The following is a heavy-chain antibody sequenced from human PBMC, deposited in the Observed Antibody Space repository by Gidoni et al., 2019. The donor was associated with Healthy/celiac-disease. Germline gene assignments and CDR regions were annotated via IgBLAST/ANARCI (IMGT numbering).Heavy chain of an antibody. D-gene: IGHD2-15*01. CDR2: ISSSSSYI. J-gene: IGHJ6*02. CDR3: ARPSVAGYCSGGSCYYYGMDV. Sequence: EVQLVESGGGLVKPGGSLRLSGAASGFPCSRHSLNRVRQAPGEGLEWVSSISSSSSYIYYADSVKGRFTISRDNAKNSLYLQMNSLRAEDTAVYYCARPSVAGYCSGGSCYYYGMDVWGQGTTVTVSS. CDR1: GFPCSRHS. V-gene: IGHV3-21*01.